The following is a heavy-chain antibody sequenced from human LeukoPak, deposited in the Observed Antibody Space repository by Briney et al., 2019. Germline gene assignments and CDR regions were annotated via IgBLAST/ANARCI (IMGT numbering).Heavy chain of an antibody. Sequence: PSETLSLTCTVSGGSISSYYWSWIRQPPGKGLEWIGYIYYSGSTNYNPSLKSRVTISVDTSKNQFSLKLSSVTAADTAVYYCAREALMSSSSRGYAFDIWGQGTMVTVSS. D-gene: IGHD6-6*01. CDR2: IYYSGST. CDR3: AREALMSSSSRGYAFDI. CDR1: GGSISSYY. V-gene: IGHV4-59*01. J-gene: IGHJ3*02.